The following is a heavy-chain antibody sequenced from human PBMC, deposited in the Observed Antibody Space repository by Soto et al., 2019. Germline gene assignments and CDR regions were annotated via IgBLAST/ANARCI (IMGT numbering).Heavy chain of an antibody. CDR3: ARLPSGTSDAFDI. CDR2: IYYSGST. D-gene: IGHD1-1*01. Sequence: QVQLQESGPGLVKPSETLSLTCTVSGGSISNYYWSWIRQPPGKGLEWIGYIYYSGSTNYNPSLKRRVTISVDTLKNHFSLKLSSVTAADTAVYSCARLPSGTSDAFDIWGQGTRVTVSS. V-gene: IGHV4-59*08. CDR1: GGSISNYY. J-gene: IGHJ3*02.